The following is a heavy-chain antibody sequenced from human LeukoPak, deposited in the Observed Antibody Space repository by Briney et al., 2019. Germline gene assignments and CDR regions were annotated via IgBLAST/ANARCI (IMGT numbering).Heavy chain of an antibody. Sequence: GRSLRLSCAASGFTFSSYAMHWVRQAPGKGLEWVAVISYDGSNKYYADSVKGRFTISRDNSKNTLYLQMNSLRTEDTALYYCAKDMGCSSTSCYYYYYGMDVWGQGTTVTVSS. CDR1: GFTFSSYA. CDR2: ISYDGSNK. V-gene: IGHV3-30*04. J-gene: IGHJ6*02. CDR3: AKDMGCSSTSCYYYYYGMDV. D-gene: IGHD2-2*01.